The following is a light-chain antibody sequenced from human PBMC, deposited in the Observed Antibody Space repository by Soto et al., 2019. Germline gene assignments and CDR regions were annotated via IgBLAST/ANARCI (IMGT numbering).Light chain of an antibody. J-gene: IGKJ1*01. CDR1: QSISVY. CDR2: AAS. V-gene: IGKV1-39*01. CDR3: QRTYSTAWT. Sequence: PSSLPVSIGDRITITCRSSQSISVYLNWYQKKPGTPPKLLIYAASNLQSGVPSRFSGSGSGTDFTLTISSLQPEDFATYYCQRTYSTAWTFGQGTKVDIK.